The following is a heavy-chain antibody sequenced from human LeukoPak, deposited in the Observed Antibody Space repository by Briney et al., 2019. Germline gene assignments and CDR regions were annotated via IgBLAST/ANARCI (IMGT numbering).Heavy chain of an antibody. V-gene: IGHV3-43*01. CDR3: AKEGAVTMVRGVTVFDY. J-gene: IGHJ4*02. CDR1: GFTFDDYT. CDR2: ISWDGGST. Sequence: GGSLRLSCAASGFTFDDYTMHWVRQAPGKGLEWVSLISWDGGSTYYADSVKGRFTISRDNSKNSLYLQMNSLRTEDTALYYCAKEGAVTMVRGVTVFDYWGQGTLVTVSS. D-gene: IGHD3-10*01.